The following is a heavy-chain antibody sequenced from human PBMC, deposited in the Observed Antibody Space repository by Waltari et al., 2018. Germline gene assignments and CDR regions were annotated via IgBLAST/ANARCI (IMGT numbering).Heavy chain of an antibody. V-gene: IGHV3-7*03. Sequence: EVQLVESGGGLVQPGGSLRPAWVPSGFTFSGYWVTWVRQAHGKGLGWLASRRPDGSETHMLESVKGRYTISRDNAKNSLYLQMSSLRTEDTAVYYCSDPPSDFWGQGTLVIVSS. J-gene: IGHJ4*02. CDR2: RRPDGSET. CDR1: GFTFSGYW. D-gene: IGHD2-21*01. CDR3: SDPPSDF.